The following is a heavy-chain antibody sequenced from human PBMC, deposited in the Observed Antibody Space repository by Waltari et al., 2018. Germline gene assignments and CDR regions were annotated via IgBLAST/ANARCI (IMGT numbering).Heavy chain of an antibody. Sequence: EVQVVDSGGGLVQTGGSLRRSCGASWLTLSNYWIHWVRQAPGKGLVWVSIMSADGSVRRYADSVKGRFTISRDNVKNMLYLQMDSLRAEDTAVYYCARDGGRNLDYWGQGTLVVVSS. CDR3: ARDGGRNLDY. V-gene: IGHV3-74*01. D-gene: IGHD6-25*01. CDR2: MSADGSVR. CDR1: WLTLSNYW. J-gene: IGHJ4*02.